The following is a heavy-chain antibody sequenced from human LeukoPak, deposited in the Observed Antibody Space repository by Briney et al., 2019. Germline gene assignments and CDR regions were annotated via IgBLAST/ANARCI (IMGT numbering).Heavy chain of an antibody. J-gene: IGHJ4*02. CDR1: GGSISGSSYY. V-gene: IGHV4-39*07. CDR3: ARALRYSSSWYGNFDY. CDR2: IYHSGST. D-gene: IGHD6-13*01. Sequence: SETLSLTCTVSGGSISGSSYYWGWIRQPPGKGLEWIGSIYHSGSTYYNPSLKSRVTISVDTSKNQFSLKLSSVTAADTAVYYCARALRYSSSWYGNFDYWGQGTLVTVSS.